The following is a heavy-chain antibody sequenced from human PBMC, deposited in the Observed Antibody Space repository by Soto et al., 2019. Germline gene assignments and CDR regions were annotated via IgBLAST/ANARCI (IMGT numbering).Heavy chain of an antibody. CDR1: GFTLSDHY. CDR3: AGAGEMGAAAGTVEFQH. V-gene: IGHV3-72*01. D-gene: IGHD6-13*01. Sequence: EVQLVESGGGLVQPGGSLRLSCAASGFTLSDHYMDWVRQAPGKGLEWVGRTRNKANSYTTEYAASVKGRFTISRDDSKNKLYLQMNSLKTEDTAVYYCAGAGEMGAAAGTVEFQHWGQGTLVTVSS. CDR2: TRNKANSYTT. J-gene: IGHJ1*01.